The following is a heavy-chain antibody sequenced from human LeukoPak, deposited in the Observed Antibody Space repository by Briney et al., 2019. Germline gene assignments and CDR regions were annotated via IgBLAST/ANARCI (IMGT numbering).Heavy chain of an antibody. CDR3: ARGTYYYDSSGYYYMNWFDP. CDR2: IYTSSST. J-gene: IGHJ5*02. V-gene: IGHV4-61*02. D-gene: IGHD3-22*01. CDR1: GGSISSGSYY. Sequence: SETLSLTCTVSGGSISSGSYYWSWIRQPAGKGLEWIGRIYTSSSTNYNPSLKSRVTISVDTSKNQFSLKLSSVTAADTAVYYCARGTYYYDSSGYYYMNWFDPWGQGTLVTVSS.